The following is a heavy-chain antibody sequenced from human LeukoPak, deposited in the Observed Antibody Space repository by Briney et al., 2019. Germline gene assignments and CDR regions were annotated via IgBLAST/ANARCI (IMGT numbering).Heavy chain of an antibody. Sequence: PGGSLRLSCAASGFTFSRYWMSWLRQAPGKGLEWVANIKQDGSEKYYVDSVRGRFTISRDNAKNSLYLQMNSLRAEDTAVYYSARGPGIAAAGPYYYSMDVWGKGTTVTVSS. CDR3: ARGPGIAAAGPYYYSMDV. CDR1: GFTFSRYW. CDR2: IKQDGSEK. J-gene: IGHJ6*03. D-gene: IGHD6-13*01. V-gene: IGHV3-7*01.